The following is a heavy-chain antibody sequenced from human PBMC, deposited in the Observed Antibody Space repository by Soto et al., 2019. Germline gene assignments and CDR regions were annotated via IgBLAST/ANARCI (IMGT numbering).Heavy chain of an antibody. V-gene: IGHV5-10-1*01. D-gene: IGHD2-15*01. CDR3: ARHDEDIVVVVAAMREFDY. J-gene: IGHJ4*02. CDR1: GYSFTSYW. Sequence: PGESLKISCKGSGYSFTSYWISWVRQMPGKGLEWMGRIDPSDSYTNYSPSFQGHVTISADKSIGTAYLQWSSLKASDTAMYYCARHDEDIVVVVAAMREFDYWGQGTLVTVSS. CDR2: IDPSDSYT.